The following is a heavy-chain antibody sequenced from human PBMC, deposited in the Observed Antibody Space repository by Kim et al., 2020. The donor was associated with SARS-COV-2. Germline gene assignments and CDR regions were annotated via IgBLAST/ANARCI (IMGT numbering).Heavy chain of an antibody. D-gene: IGHD3-10*01. J-gene: IGHJ3*02. Sequence: ASVKVSCKASRATFPGYYMHWVRQAPGQGLEWMGWINPNSGGTNYAQKFQGRVTMTRDTSISTAYMELSRLRSDDTAVYYCARAWFRYYYGSGTPDAFDIWGQGAMVTVSS. CDR3: ARAWFRYYYGSGTPDAFDI. CDR2: INPNSGGT. V-gene: IGHV1-2*02. CDR1: RATFPGYY.